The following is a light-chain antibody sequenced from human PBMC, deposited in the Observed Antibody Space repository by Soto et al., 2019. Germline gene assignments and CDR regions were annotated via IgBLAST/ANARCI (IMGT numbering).Light chain of an antibody. V-gene: IGKV3-11*01. CDR1: QSVSSY. CDR3: QQRSNWPPSIT. Sequence: EFVLTQYRATLSLSPWERATLSFRASQSVSSYLAWYQQKPGQAPRLLLYDASNRATGIPARFSGSGSGTDFTLTISSLEPEDFAVYYCQQRSNWPPSITFGQGTRLEI. J-gene: IGKJ5*01. CDR2: DAS.